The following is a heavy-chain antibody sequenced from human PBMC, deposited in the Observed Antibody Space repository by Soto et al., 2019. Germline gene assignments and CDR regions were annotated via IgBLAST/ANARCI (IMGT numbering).Heavy chain of an antibody. CDR2: INSGRDDT. CDR1: GFTLSNYA. Sequence: EVQLLESGGGLVQPGGSLRLSCAASGFTLSNYAMSWVRQAPGKGLEWVSGINSGRDDTYYADSVKGRFTIARDSSKSTRFLQLNSVRAEDASLYYWPKDAGPWVFGLLVHPFDFWGQGARVTVPP. J-gene: IGHJ3*01. CDR3: PKDAGPWVFGLLVHPFDF. D-gene: IGHD3-3*01. V-gene: IGHV3-23*01.